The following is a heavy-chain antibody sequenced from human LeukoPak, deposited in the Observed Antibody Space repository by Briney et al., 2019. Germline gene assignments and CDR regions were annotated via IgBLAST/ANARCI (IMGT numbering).Heavy chain of an antibody. CDR2: ISGSGGST. CDR3: AKDDSSSCFRGALRQPFDP. Sequence: PGGSLGLSCAASGFTFSSYAMSWVRQAPGKGLEWVSAISGSGGSTYYADSVKGRFTISRDNSKNTLYLQMNSLRAEDTAVYYCAKDDSSSCFRGALRQPFDPWGQGTLVTVSS. V-gene: IGHV3-23*01. D-gene: IGHD6-13*01. CDR1: GFTFSSYA. J-gene: IGHJ5*02.